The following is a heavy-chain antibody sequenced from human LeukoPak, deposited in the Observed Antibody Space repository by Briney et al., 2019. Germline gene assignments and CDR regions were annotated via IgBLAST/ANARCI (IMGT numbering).Heavy chain of an antibody. J-gene: IGHJ5*02. Sequence: ASVKVSCKASGYTFTSYGISWVRQAPGQGLEWMGWISAYNGNTNYAQKLQGRVTMTTDASTSTAYMQLRSLRSDDTAVYYCARNSYNRNSMQFRWFDPWGQGTLVTVSS. CDR1: GYTFTSYG. CDR2: ISAYNGNT. D-gene: IGHD1-7*01. CDR3: ARNSYNRNSMQFRWFDP. V-gene: IGHV1-18*01.